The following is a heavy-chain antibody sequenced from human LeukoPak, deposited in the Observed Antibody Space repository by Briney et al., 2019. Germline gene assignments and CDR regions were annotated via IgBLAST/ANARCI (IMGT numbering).Heavy chain of an antibody. CDR3: ARARGRWLQLGSWFDP. V-gene: IGHV4-34*01. D-gene: IGHD5-24*01. J-gene: IGHJ5*02. CDR1: GGSFSGYY. CDR2: INHSGST. Sequence: SETLSLTCAVYGGSFSGYYWSWIRQPPGKGLEWIGEINHSGSTNYNPSLKSRVTISVDTSKNQFSLKLSSATAADTAVYYCARARGRWLQLGSWFDPWGQGTLVTVSS.